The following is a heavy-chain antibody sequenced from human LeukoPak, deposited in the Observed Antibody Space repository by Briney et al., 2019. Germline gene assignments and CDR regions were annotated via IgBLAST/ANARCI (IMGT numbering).Heavy chain of an antibody. Sequence: GGSLRPSCAASGFTVSSNYMSWVRQAPGKGLEWVSVIYSGGSTYYADSVKVRFTISRDNSKNTLYLQMNSLRAEDTAVYYCARGAGYSYGSYFDYWGQGTLVTVSS. D-gene: IGHD5-18*01. CDR1: GFTVSSNY. J-gene: IGHJ4*02. CDR3: ARGAGYSYGSYFDY. V-gene: IGHV3-66*01. CDR2: IYSGGST.